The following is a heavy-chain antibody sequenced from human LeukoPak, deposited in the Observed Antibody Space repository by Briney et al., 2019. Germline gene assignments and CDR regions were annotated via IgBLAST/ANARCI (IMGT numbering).Heavy chain of an antibody. J-gene: IGHJ3*02. CDR3: ARAGGHYNWNFGDAIDI. Sequence: GGSLRLSCAASGFTFSSYAMHWVRQAPGRGLEWVAVISYDGSNEYYAGSVKGRFTISRDSSKNTLYLQMNSLRAEDTAVYYCARAGGHYNWNFGDAIDIWGQGTMVTVSS. D-gene: IGHD1-20*01. V-gene: IGHV3-30*04. CDR1: GFTFSSYA. CDR2: ISYDGSNE.